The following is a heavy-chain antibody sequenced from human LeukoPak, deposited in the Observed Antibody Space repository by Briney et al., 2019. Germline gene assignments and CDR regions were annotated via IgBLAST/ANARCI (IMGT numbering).Heavy chain of an antibody. V-gene: IGHV1-8*01. CDR2: INPNTGLT. Sequence: VRQATGQXLEWIGYINPNTGLTEYAQKFQGRVSLTRDTSITTAYMELNTLTSEDTAVYYCATTLRNNPPWGQGTLITVSS. CDR3: ATTLRNNPP. J-gene: IGHJ5*02. D-gene: IGHD1-14*01.